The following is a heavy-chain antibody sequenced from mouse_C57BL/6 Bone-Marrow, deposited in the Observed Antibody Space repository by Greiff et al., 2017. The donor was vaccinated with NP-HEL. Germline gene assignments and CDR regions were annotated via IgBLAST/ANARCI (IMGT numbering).Heavy chain of an antibody. J-gene: IGHJ4*01. V-gene: IGHV6-3*01. D-gene: IGHD2-3*01. Sequence: EVQVEESGGGLVQPGGSMKLSCVASGFTFSNYWMNWVRQSPEQGLEWVAQISLKSDNYATHYADSVKGRFTISRDASKSSVYLQMNNLRAEDTGIYYCTDDDYRYYYAMDYWGQGTSVTVSS. CDR2: ISLKSDNYAT. CDR3: TDDDYRYYYAMDY. CDR1: GFTFSNYW.